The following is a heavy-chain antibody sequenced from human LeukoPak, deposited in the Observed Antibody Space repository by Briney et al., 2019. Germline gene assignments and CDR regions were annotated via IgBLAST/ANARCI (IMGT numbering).Heavy chain of an antibody. Sequence: SETLSLTCAVSGGSFSGYYWTWIRQPPGKGLEWIGEINHSGSTNYNPSLKSRVTISVDTSKNQFSLKLSSVTAADTAVYYCARDGDCTNGVCYTGLWDYWGQGTLVTVSS. CDR3: ARDGDCTNGVCYTGLWDY. D-gene: IGHD2-8*01. J-gene: IGHJ4*02. V-gene: IGHV4-34*01. CDR2: INHSGST. CDR1: GGSFSGYY.